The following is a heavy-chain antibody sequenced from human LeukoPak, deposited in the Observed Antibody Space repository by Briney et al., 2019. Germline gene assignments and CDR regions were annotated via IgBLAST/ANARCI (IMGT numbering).Heavy chain of an antibody. CDR2: IYYSGST. CDR1: GGSISSGGYY. CDR3: ASHTRGVNIHRIDY. D-gene: IGHD3-10*01. V-gene: IGHV4-61*08. Sequence: SETLSLTCTVSGGSISSGGYYWSWIRQPPGKGLEWIGYIYYSGSTNYNPSLKSRVTISVDTSENQFSLKLSSVTAAGTAVYYCASHTRGVNIHRIDYWGQGTLVTVSS. J-gene: IGHJ4*02.